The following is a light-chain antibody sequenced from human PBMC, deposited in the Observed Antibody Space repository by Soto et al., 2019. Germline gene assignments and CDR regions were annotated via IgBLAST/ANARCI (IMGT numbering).Light chain of an antibody. CDR2: SNN. CDR1: SSNIGGNT. V-gene: IGLV1-44*01. Sequence: QSVLTQPPSASGTPGQRVTISCSGSSSNIGGNTVNWYRQLPGTAPKLLIYSNNQRPSGVPDRFSGSKSGTSASLAISGLQSEDEADYYCAAWDDGLNGYAVFGGGTQLTVL. CDR3: AAWDDGLNGYAV. J-gene: IGLJ2*01.